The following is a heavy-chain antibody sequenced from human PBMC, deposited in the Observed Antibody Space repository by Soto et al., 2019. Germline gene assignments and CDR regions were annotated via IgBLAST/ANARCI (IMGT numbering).Heavy chain of an antibody. D-gene: IGHD5-12*01. CDR2: ISSSSSYI. J-gene: IGHJ6*03. CDR1: GFTFSSYS. V-gene: IGHV3-21*01. CDR3: ARGSRGDDSRHYYYYYMDV. Sequence: EVQLVESGGGLVKPGGSLRLSCAASGFTFSSYSMNWVRQAPGKGLEWVSSISSSSSYIYYADSVKGRFTISRDNAKNSLYLQMNSLRAEDTSVYYWARGSRGDDSRHYYYYYMDVWGKGTTVTVSS.